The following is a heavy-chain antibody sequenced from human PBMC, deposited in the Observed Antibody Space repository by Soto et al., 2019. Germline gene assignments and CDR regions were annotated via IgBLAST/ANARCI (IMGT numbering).Heavy chain of an antibody. CDR2: ISYDGSNK. CDR1: GFTFSSYG. CDR3: AKGLFYEDIVVVPAAYYFDY. V-gene: IGHV3-30*18. Sequence: QVQLVESGGGVVQPGRSLRLSCAASGFTFSSYGMHWVRQAPGKGLEWVAVISYDGSNKYYADSVKGRFTISRDNSKNTLYLQMNSLRAEDTAVYYCAKGLFYEDIVVVPAAYYFDYWGQGTLVTVSS. J-gene: IGHJ4*02. D-gene: IGHD2-2*01.